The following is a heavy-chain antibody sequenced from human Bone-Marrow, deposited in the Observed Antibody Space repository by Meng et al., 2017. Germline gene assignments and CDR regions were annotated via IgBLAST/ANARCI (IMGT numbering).Heavy chain of an antibody. J-gene: IGHJ3*02. CDR2: ISWNSGSI. CDR1: GFTFDDYA. D-gene: IGHD1-7*01. CDR3: AGVERNYGDVFDI. Sequence: SLKISCAASGFTFDDYAMHWVRQAPGKGLEWVSGISWNSGSIGYADSVKGRFTISRDNAKNSLYLQMNSLRAEDTAVYYCAGVERNYGDVFDIWGQGTMVTVSS. V-gene: IGHV3-9*01.